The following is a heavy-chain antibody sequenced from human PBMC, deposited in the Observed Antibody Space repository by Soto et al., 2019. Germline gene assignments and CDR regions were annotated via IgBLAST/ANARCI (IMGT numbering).Heavy chain of an antibody. CDR2: ISGSGGST. Sequence: GGSLRLSCAASGFTFSSYAMSWVRQAPGKGLEWVSAISGSGGSTYYADSVKGRFTISRDNSKNTLYLQMNSLRAEDTAVYYCAKFCRFGELLGYFDYWGQGTLVTVSS. J-gene: IGHJ4*02. CDR1: GFTFSSYA. CDR3: AKFCRFGELLGYFDY. V-gene: IGHV3-23*01. D-gene: IGHD3-10*01.